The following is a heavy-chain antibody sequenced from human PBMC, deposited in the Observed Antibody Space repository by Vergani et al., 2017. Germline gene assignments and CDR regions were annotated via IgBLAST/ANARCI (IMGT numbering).Heavy chain of an antibody. CDR1: GYTFTSYG. CDR2: ISAYNGNT. V-gene: IGHV1-18*04. J-gene: IGHJ6*02. CDR3: ARGHRFCGGASGYSGEGDYYYYGMDV. Sequence: QVQLVQSGAEVKKPGASVKVSCKASGYTFTSYGISWVRQAPGQGLEWMGWISAYNGNTNYAQKLQGRVTMTRDTSTSTVYMELSSLRSEETAVYYWARGHRFCGGASGYSGEGDYYYYGMDVWGQGTTVTVSS. D-gene: IGHD2-15*01.